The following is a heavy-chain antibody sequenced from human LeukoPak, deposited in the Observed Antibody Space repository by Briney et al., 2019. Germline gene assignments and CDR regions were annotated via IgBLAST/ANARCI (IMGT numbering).Heavy chain of an antibody. V-gene: IGHV4-4*02. CDR3: ARRTFTSAAGGIDYLDY. CDR2: IYHSGLS. D-gene: IGHD6-13*01. Sequence: PSETLSLTCTVSGGSISNSNWWSWVRQPPGKGLEWIGEIYHSGLSNYNLSLKSRVTISVDKSKNQFSLRLTSVTAADTAVYYCARRTFTSAAGGIDYLDYWVQGTLVTVSS. J-gene: IGHJ4*02. CDR1: GGSISNSNW.